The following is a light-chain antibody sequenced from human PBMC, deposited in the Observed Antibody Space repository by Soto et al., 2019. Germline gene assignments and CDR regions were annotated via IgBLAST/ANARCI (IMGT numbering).Light chain of an antibody. CDR1: SSDVGGYDF. CDR3: SSYTSDLGV. Sequence: QSVLTQPASVSGSVGQSITISCTGTSSDVGGYDFVSWYQHHPGKAPKLIIYEVRTRPSGVSDRFSGSKSGNTASLTISGLQAADEADYYCSSYTSDLGVFGTGTKVTVL. V-gene: IGLV2-14*01. CDR2: EVR. J-gene: IGLJ1*01.